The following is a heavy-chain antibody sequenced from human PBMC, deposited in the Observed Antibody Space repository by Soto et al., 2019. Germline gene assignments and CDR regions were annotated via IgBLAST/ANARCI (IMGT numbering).Heavy chain of an antibody. Sequence: GGSLRLSCAASGFTFSSYAMHWVRQAPGKGLEWVAVISYDGSNKYYADSVKGRFTISRDNSKNTLYLQMNSLRAEDTAVYYCARVGKWQQLVGDYYYGMDVWGQGTTVTVSS. CDR1: GFTFSSYA. V-gene: IGHV3-30-3*01. CDR3: ARVGKWQQLVGDYYYGMDV. CDR2: ISYDGSNK. D-gene: IGHD6-13*01. J-gene: IGHJ6*02.